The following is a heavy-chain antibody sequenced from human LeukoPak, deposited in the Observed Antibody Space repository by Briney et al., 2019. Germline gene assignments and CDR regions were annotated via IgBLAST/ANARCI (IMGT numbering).Heavy chain of an antibody. CDR1: GFTFSSYS. V-gene: IGHV3-21*01. CDR3: ARSPRSGYCSSTSCYFDY. D-gene: IGHD2-2*03. J-gene: IGHJ4*02. Sequence: GGSLRLSCAASGFTFSSYSMNWVRQAPGKGLGWVSSISSSSSYIYYADSVKGRFTISRDNAKNSLYLQMNSLRAEDTAVYYCARSPRSGYCSSTSCYFDYWGQGTLVTVSS. CDR2: ISSSSSYI.